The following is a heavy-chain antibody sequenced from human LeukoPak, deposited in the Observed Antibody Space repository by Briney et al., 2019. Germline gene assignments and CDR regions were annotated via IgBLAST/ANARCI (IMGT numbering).Heavy chain of an antibody. D-gene: IGHD3-22*01. J-gene: IGHJ4*02. CDR3: ASEISGYHFDY. Sequence: EGSLRLSCAASGFTFSSYEMSWVRQAPGKGLEWVSFISSSGRTIYYADSVKGRFTISRDNAKNSLYLQMDSLRAEDTAVYYCASEISGYHFDYWGQGTLVTVSS. V-gene: IGHV3-48*03. CDR1: GFTFSSYE. CDR2: ISSSGRTI.